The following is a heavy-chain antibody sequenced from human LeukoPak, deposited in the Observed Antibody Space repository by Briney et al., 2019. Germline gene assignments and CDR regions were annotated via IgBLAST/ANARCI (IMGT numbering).Heavy chain of an antibody. Sequence: GGSLRLSCAASGFTFSSYGMHWVRQAPGKGLEWVAVIWYDGSNKYYADSVKGRFTISRDNSKNTLYLQMNSLRAEDTAVYYCASLGSGSYYGDAFDIWGQGTMVTVFS. V-gene: IGHV3-30*19. CDR1: GFTFSSYG. D-gene: IGHD3-10*01. CDR3: ASLGSGSYYGDAFDI. J-gene: IGHJ3*02. CDR2: IWYDGSNK.